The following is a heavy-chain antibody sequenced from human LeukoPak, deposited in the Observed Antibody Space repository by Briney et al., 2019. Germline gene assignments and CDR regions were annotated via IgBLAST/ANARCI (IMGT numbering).Heavy chain of an antibody. CDR1: GYTFTSYD. J-gene: IGHJ4*02. Sequence: ASVKVSCKASGYTFTSYDINWVRQATGQGLEWMGWMNPNSGNTGYAQKFQGRVTMTRNTSISTAYMELSSLRSEDTAVYYCARYYYDSSGYPEGFDYWGQGTLVTVSS. CDR3: ARYYYDSSGYPEGFDY. CDR2: MNPNSGNT. D-gene: IGHD3-22*01. V-gene: IGHV1-8*01.